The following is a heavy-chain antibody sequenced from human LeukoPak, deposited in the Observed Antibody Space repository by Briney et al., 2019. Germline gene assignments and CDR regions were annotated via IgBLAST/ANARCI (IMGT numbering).Heavy chain of an antibody. D-gene: IGHD3-3*01. CDR2: ISAYNGNT. Sequence: VASVTVSCTASGYTFTSYGISWVRQAPGQGLEWMGWISAYNGNTNYAQKLQGRVTMTTDTSTSTAYMELRSLRSDDTAVYYCARDHDFLIPGVSDYWGQGTLVTVSS. CDR1: GYTFTSYG. V-gene: IGHV1-18*01. CDR3: ARDHDFLIPGVSDY. J-gene: IGHJ4*02.